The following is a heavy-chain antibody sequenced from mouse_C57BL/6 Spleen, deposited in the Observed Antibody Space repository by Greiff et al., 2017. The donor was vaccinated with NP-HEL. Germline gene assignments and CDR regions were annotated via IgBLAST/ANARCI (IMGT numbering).Heavy chain of an antibody. D-gene: IGHD3-1*01. CDR1: GFNIKDDY. CDR3: TTGLRYFDY. J-gene: IGHJ2*01. V-gene: IGHV14-4*01. Sequence: EVKLVESGAELVRPGASVKLSCTASGFNIKDDYMHWVKQRPEQGLEWIGWIDPENGDTEYASKFQGKATITADTSSNTAYLQLSSLTSEDTAVYYCTTGLRYFDYWGQGTTLTVSS. CDR2: IDPENGDT.